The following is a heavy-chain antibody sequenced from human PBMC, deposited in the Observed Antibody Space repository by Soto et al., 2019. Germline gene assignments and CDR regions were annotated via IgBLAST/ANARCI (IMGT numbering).Heavy chain of an antibody. D-gene: IGHD4-17*01. CDR2: IYYSGST. J-gene: IGHJ3*02. V-gene: IGHV4-59*01. CDR3: ARDFGASYYGDYHAFDI. CDR1: GGSISRYY. Sequence: SEALSVTCTVSGGSISRYYWSWIRQPPGKGLEWIGYIYYSGSTNYNPSLKSRVTISVDTSKNQFSLKLSSVTAADTAVYYCARDFGASYYGDYHAFDIWGQGTMVTVSS.